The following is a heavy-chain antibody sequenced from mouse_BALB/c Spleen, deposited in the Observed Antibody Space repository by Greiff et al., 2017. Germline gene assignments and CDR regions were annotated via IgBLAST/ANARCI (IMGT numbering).Heavy chain of an antibody. D-gene: IGHD2-2*01. V-gene: IGHV1-87*01. CDR3: ARPGYDVDWFAY. J-gene: IGHJ3*01. CDR2: IYPGDGDT. CDR1: GYTFTSYW. Sequence: QVQLQQSGAELARPGASVKLSCKASGYTFTSYWMQWVKQRPGQGLEWIGAIYPGDGDTRYTQKFKGKATLTADKSSSTAYMQLSSLASEDSAVYYCARPGYDVDWFAYWGQGTLVTVSA.